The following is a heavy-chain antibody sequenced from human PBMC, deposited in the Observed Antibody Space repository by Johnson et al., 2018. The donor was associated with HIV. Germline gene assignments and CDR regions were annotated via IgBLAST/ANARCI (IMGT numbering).Heavy chain of an antibody. CDR3: ARDGTPYSGFGELLGPQYHAFDI. D-gene: IGHD3-10*01. CDR1: GFTFSSYA. CDR2: ISYDGSNK. Sequence: QVQLVESGGGVVQPVGSLRLSCAASGFTFSSYAMHWVRQAPGKGLEWVAVISYDGSNKYYADSVKGRFTISRDNSKNTLYLQMNSLRAEDTAVYYCARDGTPYSGFGELLGPQYHAFDIWCQGTMVTVSS. V-gene: IGHV3-30*04. J-gene: IGHJ3*02.